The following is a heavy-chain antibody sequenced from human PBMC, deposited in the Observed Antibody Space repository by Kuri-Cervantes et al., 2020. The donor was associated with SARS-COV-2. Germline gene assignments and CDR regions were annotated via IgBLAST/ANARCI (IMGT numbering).Heavy chain of an antibody. D-gene: IGHD2-21*01. V-gene: IGHV4-34*01. CDR1: GESFSGYY. J-gene: IGHJ4*02. CDR2: VNHRGST. CDR3: ARLPFCGGDCYYFDY. Sequence: SETLSLTCAFYGESFSGYYWNWIRQSPGKGLEWIGEVNHRGSTNYNPSLKSRVTISVDTSSKQFSLHLGSVTAADTAVYYCARLPFCGGDCYYFDYWSQGTLVTVSS.